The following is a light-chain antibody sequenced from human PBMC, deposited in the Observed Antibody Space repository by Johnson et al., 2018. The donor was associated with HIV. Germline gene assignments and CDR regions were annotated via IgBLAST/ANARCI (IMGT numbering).Light chain of an antibody. J-gene: IGLJ1*01. Sequence: QSVLTQPPSVSAAPGQKVTISCSGSSSNIGNNYVSWYQQLPGTAPKLLIYDNNKRPSGIPDRFSGSTSGTSATLGITGLQTGDEADYYCGTWDSSLSVYVFGNGTKVTVL. CDR3: GTWDSSLSVYV. V-gene: IGLV1-51*01. CDR2: DNN. CDR1: SSNIGNNY.